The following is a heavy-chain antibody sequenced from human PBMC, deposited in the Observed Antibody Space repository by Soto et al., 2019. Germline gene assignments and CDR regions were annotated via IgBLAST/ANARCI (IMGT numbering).Heavy chain of an antibody. CDR3: ARRDSTDCSNGVCSFFYNHEMDV. V-gene: IGHV1-2*04. J-gene: IGHJ6*02. D-gene: IGHD2-8*01. CDR1: GYSFTDYH. CDR2: INPKSGGT. Sequence: ASVKVSCKAYGYSFTDYHIHWVRQAPGQGLECLGRINPKSGGTSTAQKFQGWVTMTTDTSISTASMELTRLTSDDTAIYYCARRDSTDCSNGVCSFFYNHEMDVWGQGTTDTVSS.